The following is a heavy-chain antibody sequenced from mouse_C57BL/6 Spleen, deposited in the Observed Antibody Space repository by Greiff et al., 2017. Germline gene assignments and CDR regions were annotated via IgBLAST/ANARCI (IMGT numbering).Heavy chain of an antibody. D-gene: IGHD1-1*01. J-gene: IGHJ4*01. CDR3: ATGITTVVDAMDY. CDR2: ISSGSSTI. V-gene: IGHV5-17*01. CDR1: GFTFSDYG. Sequence: EVHLVESGGGLVKPGGSLKLSCAASGFTFSDYGMHWVRQAPEKGLEWVAYISSGSSTIYYADTVKGRFTISRDNAKNILFLQMTSLRSEDTAMYYCATGITTVVDAMDYWGQGTSVTVSS.